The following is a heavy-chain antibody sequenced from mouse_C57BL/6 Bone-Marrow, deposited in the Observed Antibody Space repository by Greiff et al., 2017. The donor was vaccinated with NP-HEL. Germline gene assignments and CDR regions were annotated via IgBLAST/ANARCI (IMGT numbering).Heavy chain of an antibody. Sequence: EVKLVESGPGLAKPSQTLSLTCSVTGYSITSDYWNWIRKFPGNKLEYMGYISYSGSTYYNPSLKSRISITRDTSKNQYYLQLNSVTTEDTATYYCARRNYGSSWDWYFDVWGTGTTVTVSS. J-gene: IGHJ1*03. CDR1: GYSITSDY. CDR3: ARRNYGSSWDWYFDV. V-gene: IGHV3-8*01. D-gene: IGHD1-1*01. CDR2: ISYSGST.